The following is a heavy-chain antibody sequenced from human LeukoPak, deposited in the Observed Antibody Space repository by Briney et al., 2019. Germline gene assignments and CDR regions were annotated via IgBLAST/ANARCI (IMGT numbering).Heavy chain of an antibody. CDR3: ARGDDLTETMVY. Sequence: ASVKVSCKASGYTFTSYGISWVRQAPGEGVEWMGWISAYNGNTNYAQKLQGRVTMTTDTSTSTAYMELRSLRSDDTAVYYCARGDDLTETMVYWGQGTLVTVSS. V-gene: IGHV1-18*01. CDR2: ISAYNGNT. CDR1: GYTFTSYG. D-gene: IGHD1-7*01. J-gene: IGHJ4*02.